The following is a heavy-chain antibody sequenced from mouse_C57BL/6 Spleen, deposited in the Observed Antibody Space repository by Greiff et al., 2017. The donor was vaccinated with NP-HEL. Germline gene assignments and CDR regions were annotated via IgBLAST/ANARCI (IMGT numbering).Heavy chain of an antibody. CDR1: GYAFTNYL. Sequence: VQLQQSGAELVRPGTSVKVSCKASGYAFTNYLIEWVKQRPGQGLEWIGVINPGSGGTNYNEKFKGKATLTADKSSSTAYMQLSSLTSEDSAVYFCARDGDGSSLFDYWGQGTTLTVSS. CDR2: INPGSGGT. V-gene: IGHV1-54*01. D-gene: IGHD1-1*01. J-gene: IGHJ2*01. CDR3: ARDGDGSSLFDY.